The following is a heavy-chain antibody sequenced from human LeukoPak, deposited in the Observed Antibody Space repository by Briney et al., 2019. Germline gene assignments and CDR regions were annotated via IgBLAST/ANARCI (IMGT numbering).Heavy chain of an antibody. Sequence: SETLSLTCTVSGGSISSSSYYWSWIRQAPGKGLEWIGEINHSGNTNYNPSLKSRVTISVDTSKNQFSLKLSSVTAADTAVYYCVTEPGYCTGGRCYGGWFDPWGQGTLVTVSS. J-gene: IGHJ5*02. CDR2: INHSGNT. V-gene: IGHV4-39*07. CDR3: VTEPGYCTGGRCYGGWFDP. CDR1: GGSISSSSYY. D-gene: IGHD2-15*01.